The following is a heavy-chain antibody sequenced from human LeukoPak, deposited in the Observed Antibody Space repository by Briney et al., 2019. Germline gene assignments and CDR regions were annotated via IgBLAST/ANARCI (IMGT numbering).Heavy chain of an antibody. J-gene: IGHJ4*02. V-gene: IGHV4-59*08. CDR2: IYYSGST. CDR1: GGSISSYY. CDR3: ARQGNTAMVSNGLLDY. D-gene: IGHD5-18*01. Sequence: SETLSLTCTVSGGSISSYYWSWIRQPPGKGLEWIGYIYYSGSTNYNPSLKSRVTISVHTSKNQFSLKLSSVTAADTAVYYCARQGNTAMVSNGLLDYWGQGTLVTVSS.